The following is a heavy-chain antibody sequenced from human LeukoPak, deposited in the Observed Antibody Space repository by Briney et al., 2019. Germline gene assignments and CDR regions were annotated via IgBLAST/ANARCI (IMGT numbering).Heavy chain of an antibody. D-gene: IGHD4-17*01. V-gene: IGHV4-39*07. CDR3: AREGDDYVRIDAFDI. CDR2: IYYSGST. CDR1: GGSISSRSYY. Sequence: PSETLSLTCTVSGGSISSRSYYWGWIRQPPGKGLEWIGSIYYSGSTYYNPSLRSRVTMSVDTSKNQFSLRLGSVTAADTAVYYCAREGDDYVRIDAFDIWGQGTMVTVSS. J-gene: IGHJ3*02.